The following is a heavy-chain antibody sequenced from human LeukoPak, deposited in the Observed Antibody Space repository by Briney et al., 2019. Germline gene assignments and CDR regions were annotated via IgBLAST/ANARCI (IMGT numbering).Heavy chain of an antibody. CDR2: IYYSGST. V-gene: IGHV4-61*01. D-gene: IGHD2-21*02. J-gene: IGHJ4*02. CDR1: GYSISSGYY. CDR3: ARDSTMVTAIRAFDY. Sequence: SETLSLTCTVSGYSISSGYYWGWIRQPPGKGLEWIAYIYYSGSTNYNPSLKSRVAISVDTSKNQFSLKLNSVTAADTAVYYCARDSTMVTAIRAFDYWGQGTLVTVSS.